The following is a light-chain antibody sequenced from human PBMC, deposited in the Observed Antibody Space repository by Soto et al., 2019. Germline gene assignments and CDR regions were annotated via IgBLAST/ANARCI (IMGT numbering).Light chain of an antibody. CDR2: AAT. V-gene: IGKV1-9*01. J-gene: IGKJ5*01. CDR3: QQLHSCPFT. CDR1: RDIRNV. Sequence: IQLTQSPSSLSASVGYRVTVSFLASRDIRNVLAWYHQQPGKAPKLLIYAATTLQSGVPSRFSGSGSGTDFTLTINSLQPEDFATYYCQQLHSCPFTFGQGTRLEI.